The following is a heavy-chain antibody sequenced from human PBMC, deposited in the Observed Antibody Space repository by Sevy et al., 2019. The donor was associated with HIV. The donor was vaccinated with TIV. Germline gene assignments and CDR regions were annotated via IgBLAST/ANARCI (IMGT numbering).Heavy chain of an antibody. CDR1: GFTVSSKY. CDR2: IYSSEYT. J-gene: IGHJ6*02. V-gene: IGHV3-53*01. CDR3: ATTSTPLYYYALDV. Sequence: GGSLRLSCAASGFTVSSKYMSWVRQAPGKGLEWVSVIYSSEYTYYADSVKGRFTISRDISKNTLNLEMNNLRAEDTAIYYCATTSTPLYYYALDVWGQGTTVTVSS. D-gene: IGHD1-26*01.